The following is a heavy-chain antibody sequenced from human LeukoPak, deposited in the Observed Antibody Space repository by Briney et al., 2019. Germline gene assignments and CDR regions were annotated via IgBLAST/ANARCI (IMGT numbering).Heavy chain of an antibody. V-gene: IGHV3-30-3*01. Sequence: GRSLRLSCAASGFTFSSYAMHWVRQAPGKGLEWVAVISYDGSNKYYADSVKGRFTISRDNSKNTLYLQMNSLRAEDTAVYYCARGAHCSGGSCYSWVYYGMDVWGQGTTVTVSS. CDR2: ISYDGSNK. CDR3: ARGAHCSGGSCYSWVYYGMDV. D-gene: IGHD2-15*01. J-gene: IGHJ6*02. CDR1: GFTFSSYA.